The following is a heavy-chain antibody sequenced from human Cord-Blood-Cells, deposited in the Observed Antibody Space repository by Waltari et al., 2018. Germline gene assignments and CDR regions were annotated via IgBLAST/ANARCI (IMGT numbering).Heavy chain of an antibody. J-gene: IGHJ3*02. CDR1: GYSFTSYW. CDR2: IYPGDSDT. V-gene: IGHV5-51*01. D-gene: IGHD3-22*01. Sequence: EVQLVQSGAEVKKPGESLKISCKGSGYSFTSYWIGWVRQIPGKGLEWMGIIYPGDSDTRYSPSFQGQVTISADKSISTAYLQWSSLKASDTAMYYCARAHNYYDSSGYSWDAFDIWGQGTMVTVSS. CDR3: ARAHNYYDSSGYSWDAFDI.